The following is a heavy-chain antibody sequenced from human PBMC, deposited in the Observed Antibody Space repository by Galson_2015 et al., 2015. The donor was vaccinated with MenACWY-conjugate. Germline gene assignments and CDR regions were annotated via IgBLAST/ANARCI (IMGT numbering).Heavy chain of an antibody. J-gene: IGHJ4*02. Sequence: TLSLTYAVSGVSISTNNWWTWVRQSPGKGLEWIGEICHRGSTNFHPSLKTRVTISVDKSNNQFSLRLNSVTAADTAVYYCTRAPGVADDRYFDYWGQGTPVTVSS. CDR1: GVSISTNNW. CDR3: TRAPGVADDRYFDY. D-gene: IGHD6-19*01. CDR2: ICHRGST. V-gene: IGHV4-4*02.